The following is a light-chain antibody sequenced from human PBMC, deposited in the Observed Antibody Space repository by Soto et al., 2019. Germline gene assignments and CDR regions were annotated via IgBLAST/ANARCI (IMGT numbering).Light chain of an antibody. J-gene: IGLJ2*01. CDR2: DYS. V-gene: IGLV3-21*02. CDR3: QVWDGSEDQVA. Sequence: SYDLTQPPSVSVAPGQTARITCEGNKIGCKSVQWYQQRPGQAPVLVVYDYSDRPSGIPERFSGANSGNTATLTISRVEAGDEADYLCQVWDGSEDQVAFGGGTKVTVL. CDR1: KIGCKS.